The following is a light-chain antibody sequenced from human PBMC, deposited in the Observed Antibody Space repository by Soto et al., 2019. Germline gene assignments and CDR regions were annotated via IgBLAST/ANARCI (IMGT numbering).Light chain of an antibody. CDR1: NSNIGSKT. V-gene: IGLV1-44*01. J-gene: IGLJ3*02. Sequence: QSVLTQPPSASGTPGQRVTISCSGSNSNIGSKTVTWYQQLPGTAPNLLVYGDDQRPPGVPDRFSGSKSGTSASLAISGLQSEDEADYYCAAWDDSLNGRVFGGGTKLTVL. CDR3: AAWDDSLNGRV. CDR2: GDD.